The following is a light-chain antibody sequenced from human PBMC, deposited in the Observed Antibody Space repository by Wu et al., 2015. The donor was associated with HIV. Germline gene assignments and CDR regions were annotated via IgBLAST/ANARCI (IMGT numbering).Light chain of an antibody. J-gene: IGKJ2*01. CDR3: QQYSRKYT. CDR1: QNIDIW. V-gene: IGKV1-5*03. CDR2: RVS. Sequence: DIQMTQSPSTLSASVGDTVTITCRASQNIDIWLAWYQQKPGKAPKLLISRVSQLESGVPSRFSGGGSQTEFTLIINNLHSDDFATYFCQQYSRKYTFGQGTKVDI.